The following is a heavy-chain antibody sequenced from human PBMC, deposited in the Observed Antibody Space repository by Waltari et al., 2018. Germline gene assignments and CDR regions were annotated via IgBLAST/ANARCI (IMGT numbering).Heavy chain of an antibody. Sequence: QVQLQESGPGLVKPSETLSLTCTVSGGSFSTHYWRWNRQPPGKGLEWIGYIYYTGSTKYNSSLKSRVTLSVDTSKNQFSLSLSSVTAADTAVYYCATGIQLWFGFDYWGQGALVTVSS. CDR3: ATGIQLWFGFDY. V-gene: IGHV4-59*11. D-gene: IGHD5-18*01. CDR1: GGSFSTHY. CDR2: IYYTGST. J-gene: IGHJ4*02.